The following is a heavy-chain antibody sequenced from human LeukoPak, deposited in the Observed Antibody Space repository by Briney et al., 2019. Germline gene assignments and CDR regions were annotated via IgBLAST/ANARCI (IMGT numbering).Heavy chain of an antibody. CDR3: ARVRSSSSSFDY. D-gene: IGHD6-13*01. CDR1: GGSISSYY. J-gene: IGHJ4*02. CDR2: IYYSGST. V-gene: IGHV4-59*01. Sequence: PSETLSLTCTVSGGSISSYYWSWIRQPPGKGLEWIGYIYYSGSTNYNPSLESRVTISVDTSKNQFSLKLSSVTAADTAVYYCARVRSSSSSFDYWGQGTLVTVSS.